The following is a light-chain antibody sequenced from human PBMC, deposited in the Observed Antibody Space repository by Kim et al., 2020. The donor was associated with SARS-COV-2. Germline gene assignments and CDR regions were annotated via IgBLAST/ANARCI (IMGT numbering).Light chain of an antibody. CDR1: SNDVGRYNS. Sequence: QSALTQPPSASGSPGQSVTISCTGTSNDVGRYNSVSWYQQRPGKAPKLVILDVTRRATGVPDRFSGSKSGNTASLTVSGLQAEDEADYYCSSYAGDDPYADFGSGAIVFGTGTKVTVL. J-gene: IGLJ1*01. CDR3: SSYAGDDPYADFGSGAIV. V-gene: IGLV2-8*01. CDR2: DVT.